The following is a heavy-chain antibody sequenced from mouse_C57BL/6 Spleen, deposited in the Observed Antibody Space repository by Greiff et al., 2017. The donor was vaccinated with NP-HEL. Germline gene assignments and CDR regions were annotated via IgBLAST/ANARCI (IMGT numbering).Heavy chain of an antibody. Sequence: VQLQQSGAELAKPGASVKLSCKASGYTFTSYWMHWVKQRPGQGLEWIGYINPSSGYTKYNQKFKDKATLTVDKSSSTAYMQLSSLTSEDSAVYYCAIAAGNYVSWFAYWGQGTLVTVSA. CDR1: GYTFTSYW. CDR3: AIAAGNYVSWFAY. D-gene: IGHD2-1*01. CDR2: INPSSGYT. V-gene: IGHV1-7*01. J-gene: IGHJ3*01.